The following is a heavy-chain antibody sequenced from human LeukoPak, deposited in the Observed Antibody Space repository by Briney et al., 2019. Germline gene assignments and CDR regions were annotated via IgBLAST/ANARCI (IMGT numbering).Heavy chain of an antibody. D-gene: IGHD6-13*01. Sequence: GESLKISCKGSGYSFTSYWIGWVRQMPGKGLEWMGIIYPGDSETKYSPSFQGQVTISADKSISTAYLQWSSLKASDTAMYYCARHGGKPGSSSDYWGQGTLVTVSS. CDR1: GYSFTSYW. J-gene: IGHJ4*02. CDR3: ARHGGKPGSSSDY. V-gene: IGHV5-51*01. CDR2: IYPGDSET.